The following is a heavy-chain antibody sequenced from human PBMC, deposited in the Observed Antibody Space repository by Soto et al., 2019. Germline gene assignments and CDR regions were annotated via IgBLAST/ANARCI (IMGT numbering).Heavy chain of an antibody. CDR1: GTIFSSYT. CDR2: IIPILGET. J-gene: IGHJ6*02. V-gene: IGHV1-69*08. Sequence: QVQLVQSGAEVKTPGSSVRVSCKASGTIFSSYTISWVRQAPGQGLEWMGRIIPILGETNSAQKFQDRVTLTADKSTNTAYMELNSRRLEDTAVYYCARGLGGRMDDWGQGTTVTVSS. CDR3: ARGLGGRMDD. D-gene: IGHD3-16*01.